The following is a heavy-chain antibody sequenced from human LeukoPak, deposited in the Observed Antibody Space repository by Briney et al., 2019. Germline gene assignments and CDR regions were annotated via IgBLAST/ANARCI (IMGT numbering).Heavy chain of an antibody. J-gene: IGHJ5*02. CDR1: GYTFTDYY. CDR3: ATPSGGGSYDHWFDP. D-gene: IGHD2-15*01. Sequence: ASVKIPCKVSGYTFTDYYMHWLQQAPGKGLEWMGLVDPEDGETIYAEKFQGRVTITADTSTDTAYMELSSLRSEDTAVYYCATPSGGGSYDHWFDPWGQGTLVTVSS. V-gene: IGHV1-69-2*01. CDR2: VDPEDGET.